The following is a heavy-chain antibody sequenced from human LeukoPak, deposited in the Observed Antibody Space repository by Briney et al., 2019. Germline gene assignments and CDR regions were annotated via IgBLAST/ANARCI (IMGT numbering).Heavy chain of an antibody. CDR3: AREAFSSSWSNPYDY. CDR1: GGSISSYY. Sequence: SETLSLTCTVSGGSISSYYWSWIRQPPGKGLEWVGYIYYGGSTNYNPSLKSRVTISVDTSKNQFSLKLSSVTAADTAVYYCAREAFSSSWSNPYDYWGQGTLVTVSS. CDR2: IYYGGST. D-gene: IGHD6-13*01. J-gene: IGHJ4*02. V-gene: IGHV4-59*01.